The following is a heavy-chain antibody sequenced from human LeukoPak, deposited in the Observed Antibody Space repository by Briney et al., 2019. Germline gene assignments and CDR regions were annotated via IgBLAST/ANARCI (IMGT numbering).Heavy chain of an antibody. V-gene: IGHV1-2*02. CDR2: INPNSGGT. CDR1: GYTFTGHY. J-gene: IGHJ4*02. Sequence: ASVKVSCKASGYTFTGHYMHWVRQAPAQGLEWMGWINPNSGGTNYAQNFQGRVTMTRDTSISSAYMELSSLRSDDTAVYYCARDKDTAMVGDYWGQGTLLTVSS. D-gene: IGHD5-18*01. CDR3: ARDKDTAMVGDY.